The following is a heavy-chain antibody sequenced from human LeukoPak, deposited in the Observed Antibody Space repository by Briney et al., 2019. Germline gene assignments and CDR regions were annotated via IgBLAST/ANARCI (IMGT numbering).Heavy chain of an antibody. J-gene: IGHJ4*02. CDR1: GYTFINSG. Sequence: ASVKVSCKASGYTFINSGITWVRQAPGQGLEWMGWVAPVNGYTNYAEKFQGRLTMTTDTSTSTVYMELSSLRSEDTAVYYCARDNWKMMGPFDYWGQGTLVTVSS. V-gene: IGHV1-18*01. D-gene: IGHD1-1*01. CDR3: ARDNWKMMGPFDY. CDR2: VAPVNGYT.